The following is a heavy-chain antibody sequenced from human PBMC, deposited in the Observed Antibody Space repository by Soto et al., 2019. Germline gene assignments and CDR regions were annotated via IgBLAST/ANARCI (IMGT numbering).Heavy chain of an antibody. CDR1: GFTFSSYS. V-gene: IGHV3-21*01. J-gene: IGHJ3*02. CDR2: ISSSSSCI. Sequence: GGSLRLSCAASGFTFSSYSMNWVRQAPGKGLELVSSISSSSSCIYYADSVKGGFTISRDNAKNSLYLPMNSLRAEDTAVYYCARAHFGDGAFDIWGQGTMVTVSS. D-gene: IGHD3-16*01. CDR3: ARAHFGDGAFDI.